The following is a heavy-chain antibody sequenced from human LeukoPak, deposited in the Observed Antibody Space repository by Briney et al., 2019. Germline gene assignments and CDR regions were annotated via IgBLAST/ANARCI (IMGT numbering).Heavy chain of an antibody. V-gene: IGHV3-23*01. J-gene: IGHJ4*02. D-gene: IGHD6-19*01. CDR2: ISGSGGST. CDR1: GFTFSSYA. Sequence: GGSLRLSCAASGFTFSSYAMSWVRQAPAKGLEWVSAISGSGGSTYYADSVQGRLTISRDNYKNTLYLQMNSLRAEDTAVYYCAKIIVPQWMVQGYYSDYWGQGTLVTVSS. CDR3: AKIIVPQWMVQGYYSDY.